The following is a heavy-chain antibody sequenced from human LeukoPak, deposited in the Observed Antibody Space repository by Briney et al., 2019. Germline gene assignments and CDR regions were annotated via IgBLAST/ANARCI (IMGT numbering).Heavy chain of an antibody. D-gene: IGHD4-17*01. V-gene: IGHV3-23*01. Sequence: GGSLRLSCAASGFTFSIYAMSWVRQAPGKGLEWVSAISGSASSTYYADSVKGRFTISRDNSKNTLYLQMNSLRAEDTAVYYCAKDLWTTVTTSYFDYWGQGTLVTVSS. CDR1: GFTFSIYA. J-gene: IGHJ4*02. CDR2: ISGSASST. CDR3: AKDLWTTVTTSYFDY.